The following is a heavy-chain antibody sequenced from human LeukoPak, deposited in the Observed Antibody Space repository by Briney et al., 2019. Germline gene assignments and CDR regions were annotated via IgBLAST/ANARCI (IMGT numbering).Heavy chain of an antibody. D-gene: IGHD2-2*01. V-gene: IGHV4-34*01. CDR1: GGSISSYY. J-gene: IGHJ4*02. CDR2: IYHSGTT. Sequence: SETLSLTCTVSGGSISSYYWNWVRQAPGKGLEWIGEIYHSGTTNYNPSLKSRVTISIDTSKNQFSLTLTSVTAADTAVYYCANKVYCSTTSCYPAGYWGQGILVTVSS. CDR3: ANKVYCSTTSCYPAGY.